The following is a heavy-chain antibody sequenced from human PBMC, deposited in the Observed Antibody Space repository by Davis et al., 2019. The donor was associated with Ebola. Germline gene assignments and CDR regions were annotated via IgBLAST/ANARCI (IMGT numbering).Heavy chain of an antibody. CDR2: ISSSSSYI. CDR1: GLTSSSYS. CDR3: AREYEAARFDY. J-gene: IGHJ4*02. V-gene: IGHV3-21*01. Sequence: GESLKISCAASGLTSSSYSMSWVRQAPGKGLEWVSSISSSSSYIYYADSVKGRFTISRDNAKNSLYLQMNSLRAEDTAVYYCAREYEAARFDYWGQGTLVTVSS. D-gene: IGHD2-15*01.